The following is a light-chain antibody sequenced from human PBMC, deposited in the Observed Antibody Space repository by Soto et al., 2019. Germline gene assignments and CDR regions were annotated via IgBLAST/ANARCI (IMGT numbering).Light chain of an antibody. CDR3: HQYNPWPAT. V-gene: IGKV3-15*01. J-gene: IGKJ4*01. CDR1: QSVSSY. Sequence: SVLTQAPATLSLSPGERATLSCMASQSVSSYLAWYQQKPDQAPRLLIYGISTRATDIPARFSGSGPGPEFTFTISSLQSDDFAVPQPHQYNPWPATFAVGTKVDIK. CDR2: GIS.